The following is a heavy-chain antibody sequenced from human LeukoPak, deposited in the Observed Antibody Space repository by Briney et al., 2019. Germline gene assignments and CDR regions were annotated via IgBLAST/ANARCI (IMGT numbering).Heavy chain of an antibody. Sequence: PGGSLRLSCAASGFTFSSYSMNWVRQAPGKGLEWVSSISSSSSYIYYADSVKGRFTISRDNAKNSLYLQMNSPRAEDTAVYYCARDPVVLWFGEFPDYWGQGTLVTVSS. CDR3: ARDPVVLWFGEFPDY. CDR2: ISSSSSYI. J-gene: IGHJ4*02. V-gene: IGHV3-21*01. D-gene: IGHD3-10*01. CDR1: GFTFSSYS.